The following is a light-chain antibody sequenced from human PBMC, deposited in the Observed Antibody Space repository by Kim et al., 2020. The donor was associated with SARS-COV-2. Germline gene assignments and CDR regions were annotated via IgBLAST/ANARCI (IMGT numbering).Light chain of an antibody. J-gene: IGLJ2*01. Sequence: VSPGQTARITCSGDKLGEKYTCWYQPKSGQSPVVVIYQDNKRPSGMTERFSGSSSGNTATLTISGTQPMDEADYYCQTWDSTTVIFGGGTQLTVL. CDR2: QDN. V-gene: IGLV3-1*01. CDR3: QTWDSTTVI. CDR1: KLGEKY.